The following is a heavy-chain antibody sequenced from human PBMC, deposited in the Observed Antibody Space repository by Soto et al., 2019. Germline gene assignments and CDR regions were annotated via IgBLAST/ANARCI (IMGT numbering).Heavy chain of an antibody. CDR2: IRTKAKKYAT. Sequence: EVQLVESGGGLAQPGGSLKLSCAVSGFTFSGSAVHWVRQASGKGLEWLGRIRTKAKKYATGYAASVKGRFSFSRDDSKSMAYLQMSSLNTEDTAVYYCTGREDDGDPTWDYWGQGTLVTVSS. J-gene: IGHJ4*02. CDR3: TGREDDGDPTWDY. V-gene: IGHV3-73*01. D-gene: IGHD4-17*01. CDR1: GFTFSGSA.